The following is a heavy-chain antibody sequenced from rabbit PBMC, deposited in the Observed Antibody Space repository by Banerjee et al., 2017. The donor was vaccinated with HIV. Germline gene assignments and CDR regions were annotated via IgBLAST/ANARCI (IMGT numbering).Heavy chain of an antibody. CDR3: AREESDGGGHLKL. V-gene: IGHV1S40*01. D-gene: IGHD2-1*01. J-gene: IGHJ3*01. CDR1: GFSFSSDA. CDR2: INTSSANT. Sequence: QSLEESGGDLVKPGASLTLTCTASGFSFSSDAMCWVRQAPGKGLEWIACINTSSANTVYASWAKGRFTSSKTSSTTVTLQMTSLTAADTATYFCAREESDGGGHLKLWGQGTLVTVS.